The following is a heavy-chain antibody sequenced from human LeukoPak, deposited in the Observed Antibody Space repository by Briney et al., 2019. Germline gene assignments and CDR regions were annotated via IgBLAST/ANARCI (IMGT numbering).Heavy chain of an antibody. D-gene: IGHD3-16*01. CDR1: GFTFSSYA. V-gene: IGHV3-23*01. CDR3: AKVDYDYVWGXXXXXXXDX. CDR2: ISGSGGST. J-gene: IGHJ5*02. Sequence: GGSLRLSCAASGFTFSSYAMSWVRQAPGKGLEWVSAISGSGGSTYYADSVKGRFTISRDNSKNTLYLQMNSLRAEDTAVYYCAKVDYDYVWGXXXXXXXDXWGQGXLVTVSS.